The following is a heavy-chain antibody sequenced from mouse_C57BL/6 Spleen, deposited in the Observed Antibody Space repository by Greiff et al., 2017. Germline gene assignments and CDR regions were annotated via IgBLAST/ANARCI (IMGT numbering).Heavy chain of an antibody. CDR2: IYPSDSET. CDR3: AREGDGYGRWYFDV. CDR1: GYTFTSYW. Sequence: QVQLQQPGAELVRPGSSVKLSCKASGYTFTSYWMDWVKQRPGQGLEWIGNIYPSDSETHYNQKFKDKATLTVDKSSSTAYMQLSSLTSEDSAVYYCAREGDGYGRWYFDVWGTGTTVTVSS. J-gene: IGHJ1*03. D-gene: IGHD2-2*01. V-gene: IGHV1-61*01.